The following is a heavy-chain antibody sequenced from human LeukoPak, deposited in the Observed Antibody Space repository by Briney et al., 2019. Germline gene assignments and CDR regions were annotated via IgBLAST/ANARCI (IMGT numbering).Heavy chain of an antibody. CDR1: GFTFSSYA. V-gene: IGHV3-23*01. J-gene: IGHJ5*02. D-gene: IGHD3-22*01. Sequence: GGSLRLSCAASGFTFSSYAMSWVRQAPGKGLEWVSTVSGGGVTTYYADSAKGRFTISRDNSKNTLYLQMNSLRAEDTAVYYCANFRLAYDSSGYSKWFDPWGQGTLVTVSS. CDR3: ANFRLAYDSSGYSKWFDP. CDR2: VSGGGVTT.